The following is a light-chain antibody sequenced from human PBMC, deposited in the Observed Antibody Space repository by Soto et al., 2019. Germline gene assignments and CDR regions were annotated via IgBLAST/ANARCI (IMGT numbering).Light chain of an antibody. CDR2: VDN. Sequence: QSVLTQPPSASGTFGQTVTISCSGGTLNPAMNTVDWYQQLPGTAPRLLIYVDNQRPSGVPDRFSGSRSGNTASLVIGGLQSEEEAAYWCSPWDDGVGKGPILFGGGTKVTVL. J-gene: IGLJ3*02. V-gene: IGLV1-44*01. CDR1: TLNPAMNT. CDR3: SPWDDGVGKGPIL.